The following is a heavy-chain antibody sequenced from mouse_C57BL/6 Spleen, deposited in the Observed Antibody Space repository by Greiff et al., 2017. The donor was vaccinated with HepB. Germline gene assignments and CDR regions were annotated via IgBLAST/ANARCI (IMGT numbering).Heavy chain of an antibody. CDR1: GFTFSDAW. Sequence: EVKLMESGGGLVQPGGSMKLSCAASGFTFSDAWMDWVRQSPEKGLEWVAEIRNKANNHATYYAESVKGRFTISRDDSKSSVYLQMNSLRAEDTGIYYCRGDLLRSYYYAMDYWGQGTSVTVSS. J-gene: IGHJ4*01. CDR2: IRNKANNHAT. V-gene: IGHV6-6*01. D-gene: IGHD1-1*01. CDR3: RGDLLRSYYYAMDY.